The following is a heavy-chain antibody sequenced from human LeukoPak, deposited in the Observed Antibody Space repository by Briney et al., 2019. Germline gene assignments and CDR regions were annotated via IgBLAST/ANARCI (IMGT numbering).Heavy chain of an antibody. D-gene: IGHD3/OR15-3a*01. CDR1: GGSFSGYY. CDR3: ARGRAGSFWTGYLRYYYYYMDV. Sequence: SETLSLTCAVYGGSFSGYYWSWIRQPPGKGLEWIGEINHSGSTNYNPSLKSRVTISVDTSKNQFSLKLSSVTAADTAVYYCARGRAGSFWTGYLRYYYYYMDVWGKGTTVTVSS. J-gene: IGHJ6*03. CDR2: INHSGST. V-gene: IGHV4-34*01.